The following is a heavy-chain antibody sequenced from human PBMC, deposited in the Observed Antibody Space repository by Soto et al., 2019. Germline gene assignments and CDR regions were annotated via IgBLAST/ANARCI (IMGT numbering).Heavy chain of an antibody. J-gene: IGHJ4*02. Sequence: PGESLKISCKGSGYSFTSYWIGWVRQMPGKGLEWMGIIYPGDSDTRYSPSFQGQVTISADKSISTAYLQWSSLKASDTAMYYCARPHSSGYYYTLPDYWGQGTLVTVSS. D-gene: IGHD3-22*01. CDR3: ARPHSSGYYYTLPDY. V-gene: IGHV5-51*01. CDR2: IYPGDSDT. CDR1: GYSFTSYW.